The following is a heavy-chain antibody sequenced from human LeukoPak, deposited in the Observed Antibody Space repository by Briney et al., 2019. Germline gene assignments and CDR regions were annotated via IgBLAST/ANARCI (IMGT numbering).Heavy chain of an antibody. Sequence: SGRSLRLSCAASGFTFSSYGMHWVRQAPGKGLEWVAVISYDGSNKYYADSVKGRFTISRDNAKNTLYLQMNSLRAEDTAMYYCARAVYYSNYLGYWGQGTLVTVSS. CDR1: GFTFSSYG. CDR3: ARAVYYSNYLGY. CDR2: ISYDGSNK. V-gene: IGHV3-30*03. J-gene: IGHJ4*01. D-gene: IGHD3-10*01.